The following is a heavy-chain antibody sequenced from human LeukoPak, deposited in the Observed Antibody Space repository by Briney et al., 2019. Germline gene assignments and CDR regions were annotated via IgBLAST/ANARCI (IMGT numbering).Heavy chain of an antibody. CDR1: GYSISSGYY. J-gene: IGHJ6*03. CDR3: ARGRWLYYYYMDV. D-gene: IGHD5-12*01. CDR2: IYHSGST. Sequence: SETLSLTCTVSGYSISSGYYWGWIRQPPGKGLEWIGSIYHSGSTYYSPSLKSRVTISVDTSKNQFSLKLSSVTAADTAVYYCARGRWLYYYYMDVWGKGTTVTVSS. V-gene: IGHV4-38-2*02.